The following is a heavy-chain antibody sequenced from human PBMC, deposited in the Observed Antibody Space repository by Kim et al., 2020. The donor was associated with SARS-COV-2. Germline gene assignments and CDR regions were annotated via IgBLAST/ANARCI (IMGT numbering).Heavy chain of an antibody. CDR3: ARVADYYDSSGYYYPLSSFDY. CDR1: GFTFSSYS. D-gene: IGHD3-22*01. V-gene: IGHV3-21*01. CDR2: ISSSSSYI. J-gene: IGHJ4*02. Sequence: GGSLRLSCAASGFTFSSYSMNWVRQAPGKGLEWVSSISSSSSYIYYADSVKGRFTISRDNAKNSLYLQMNSLRAEDTAVYYCARVADYYDSSGYYYPLSSFDYWGQGTLVTVSS.